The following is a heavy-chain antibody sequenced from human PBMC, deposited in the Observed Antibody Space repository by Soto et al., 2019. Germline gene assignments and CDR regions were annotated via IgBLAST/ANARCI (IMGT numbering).Heavy chain of an antibody. V-gene: IGHV4-59*08. D-gene: IGHD5-12*01. J-gene: IGHJ4*02. CDR3: GRHAREGYNSAAY. CDR2: AYYSGST. CDR1: GGSISSYY. Sequence: QVQLQESGPGLVKPSETLSLICSVSGGSISSYYWSWIRQPPGKGLEWIGYAYYSGSTSYNPSLNSLVTISVDTSENQFSLKLSSVTAADTAVYYCGRHAREGYNSAAYWGQGTLVTVSS.